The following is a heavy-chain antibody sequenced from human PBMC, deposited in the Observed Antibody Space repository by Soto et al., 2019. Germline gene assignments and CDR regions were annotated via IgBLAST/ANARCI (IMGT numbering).Heavy chain of an antibody. J-gene: IGHJ4*02. D-gene: IGHD6-19*01. Sequence: LRLSCAASGFTFSSYGMNWVRQAPGKGLEWVAVISYDGNNNYYADSVKGRFTISRDNSKNTLYLQMNSLRVEDTAVYYCAKDSGREQWLALFDYWGQGTLVTVSS. V-gene: IGHV3-30*18. CDR2: ISYDGNNN. CDR1: GFTFSSYG. CDR3: AKDSGREQWLALFDY.